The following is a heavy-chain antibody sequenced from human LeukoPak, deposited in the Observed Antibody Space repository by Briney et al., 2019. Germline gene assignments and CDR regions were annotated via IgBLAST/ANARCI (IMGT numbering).Heavy chain of an antibody. V-gene: IGHV4-34*01. D-gene: IGHD6-13*01. CDR3: ARSYSSSWYY. CDR1: VGSFSNYY. Sequence: PSETLSLTCAVPVGSFSNYYGCWIRQSPGKGLEWIGEINYSGSTNYNPSLKSRVTISVDTSKNQFSLKLSSVTAADTAVYFCARSYSSSWYYWGQGKLVTVSS. J-gene: IGHJ4*02. CDR2: INYSGST.